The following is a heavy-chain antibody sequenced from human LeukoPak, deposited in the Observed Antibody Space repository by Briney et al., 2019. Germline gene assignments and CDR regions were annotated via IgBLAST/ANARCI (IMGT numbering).Heavy chain of an antibody. Sequence: SSETLSLTCTVSGGSISSYYWSWIRQPPGEGLEWIGYIYYSGSTNYNPSLKSRVTISVDTSKNQFSLKLSSVTAADTAVYYCARHNRGEWLVTFDYWGQGTLVTVSS. CDR2: IYYSGST. V-gene: IGHV4-59*08. CDR3: ARHNRGEWLVTFDY. CDR1: GGSISSYY. D-gene: IGHD6-19*01. J-gene: IGHJ4*02.